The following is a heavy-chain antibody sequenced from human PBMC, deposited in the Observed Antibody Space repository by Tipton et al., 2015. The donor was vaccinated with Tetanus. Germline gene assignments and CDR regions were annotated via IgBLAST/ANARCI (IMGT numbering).Heavy chain of an antibody. CDR3: ARGRTMSGVVAPFDL. Sequence: AGLVKPSETLSLSCAVYGGSLSGYHWSWIRQPPGKGLEWIGEVNQSGSTKYNPSLNSRAAISVDTSKSQFSLRVRSVTAADTAVYYCARGRTMSGVVAPFDLWGQGPQVTVSS. D-gene: IGHD3-3*01. J-gene: IGHJ4*02. CDR1: GGSLSGYH. V-gene: IGHV4-34*01. CDR2: VNQSGST.